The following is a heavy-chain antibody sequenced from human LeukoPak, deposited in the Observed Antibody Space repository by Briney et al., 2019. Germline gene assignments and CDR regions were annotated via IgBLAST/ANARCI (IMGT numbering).Heavy chain of an antibody. Sequence: PGGSLRLSCAASGFTFSNYALSWVRQAPGKGLEWVSGITGSGGSTYYADSVKGRFTISRDNSKNTLYLQMNSLRAEDTAVYFCAKDDGGSVTTTDFENWGQGTLVTVSS. V-gene: IGHV3-23*01. CDR3: AKDDGGSVTTTDFEN. D-gene: IGHD4-17*01. CDR2: ITGSGGST. CDR1: GFTFSNYA. J-gene: IGHJ4*02.